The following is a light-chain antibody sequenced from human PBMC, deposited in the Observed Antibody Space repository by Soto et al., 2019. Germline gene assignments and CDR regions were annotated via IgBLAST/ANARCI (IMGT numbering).Light chain of an antibody. CDR2: GAS. J-gene: IGKJ1*01. CDR3: QQYGSSPPWT. V-gene: IGKV3-20*01. CDR1: ESVSSSY. Sequence: EIVLTQSPGTLSLSPGERATLSCRASESVSSSYLAWYQQKPGQAPRLLIFGASSRATGTPDRFSGSGSGTDFTLTISRLGPEDFAVYYCQQYGSSPPWTFGQGTK.